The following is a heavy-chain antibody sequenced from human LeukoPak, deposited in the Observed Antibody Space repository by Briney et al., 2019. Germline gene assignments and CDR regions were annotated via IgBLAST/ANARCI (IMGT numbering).Heavy chain of an antibody. CDR3: AKGGSGSYYDY. J-gene: IGHJ4*02. V-gene: IGHV3-64D*06. CDR1: GFTFSSYA. D-gene: IGHD3-10*01. Sequence: GGSLRLSCSASGFTFSSYAMHWVRQAPGKGLEYVSAISSNGGSTYYADSVKGRFTISRDNSKNTLYLQMSSLRAEDTAVYCCAKGGSGSYYDYWGQGTLVTVSS. CDR2: ISSNGGST.